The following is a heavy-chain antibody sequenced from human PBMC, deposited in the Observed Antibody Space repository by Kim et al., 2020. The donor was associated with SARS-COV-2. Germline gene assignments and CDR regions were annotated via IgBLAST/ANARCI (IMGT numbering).Heavy chain of an antibody. J-gene: IGHJ2*01. CDR1: GFTFSSYA. CDR2: ISYDGSNK. D-gene: IGHD3-3*01. Sequence: WGSLRLSCAASGFTFSSYAMHWVRQAPGKGLEGVAVISYDGSNKYYADSVKGRFTISRDNSKNTLYLQMHSLRAEDTAVYSCARDWTWYFDLRGRGTLDT. CDR3: ARDWTWYFDL. V-gene: IGHV3-30*04.